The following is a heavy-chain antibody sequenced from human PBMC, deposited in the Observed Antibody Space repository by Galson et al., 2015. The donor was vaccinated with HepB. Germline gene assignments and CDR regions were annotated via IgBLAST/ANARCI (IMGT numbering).Heavy chain of an antibody. CDR2: IYPGDSDT. D-gene: IGHD6-13*01. J-gene: IGHJ4*02. CDR3: ARRGIAYSSCWYEGVGLFDH. CDR1: GYSFTSYW. Sequence: QSGAEVKKPGESLKNSCKGSGYSFTSYWIAWVRQMPGKGLEWMGIIYPGDSDTRYSPSFQGQVTISADKSISTAYLQWSSLTASDTAMYYCARRGIAYSSCWYEGVGLFDHWGQGTLVTVSS. V-gene: IGHV5-51*03.